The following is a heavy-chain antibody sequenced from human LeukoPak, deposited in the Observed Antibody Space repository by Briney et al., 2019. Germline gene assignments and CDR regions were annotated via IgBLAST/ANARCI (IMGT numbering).Heavy chain of an antibody. Sequence: GGSLRLSCAASGFTFSSYSMNWVRQAPGKGLEWVAFIRYDGSNKYYADSVKGRFTISRDNSKNTLYLQMNSLRAEDTAVYYCAKDGGRYCSSTSCPIDYWGQGTLVTVSS. CDR3: AKDGGRYCSSTSCPIDY. D-gene: IGHD2-2*01. CDR2: IRYDGSNK. V-gene: IGHV3-30*02. CDR1: GFTFSSYS. J-gene: IGHJ4*02.